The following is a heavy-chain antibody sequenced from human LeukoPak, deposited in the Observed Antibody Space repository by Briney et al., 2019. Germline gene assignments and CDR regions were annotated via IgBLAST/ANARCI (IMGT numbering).Heavy chain of an antibody. D-gene: IGHD3-10*01. CDR1: GFTFSSYA. J-gene: IGHJ6*02. CDR2: ISSNGGST. Sequence: GGSLRLSCAASGFTFSSYAMPWVRQAPGKGLEYVSAISSNGGSTYYANSVKGRFTISRDNSKNTLYLQMGSLRAEDMAVYYCARDSGAYYYYGMDVWGQGTTVTVSS. V-gene: IGHV3-64*01. CDR3: ARDSGAYYYYGMDV.